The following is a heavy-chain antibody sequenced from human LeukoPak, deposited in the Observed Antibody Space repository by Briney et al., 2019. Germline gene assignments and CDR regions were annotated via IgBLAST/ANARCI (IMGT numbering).Heavy chain of an antibody. D-gene: IGHD2-21*02. CDR3: ARMGEIAYCGGDCYSPPFDY. V-gene: IGHV4-61*02. CDR2: IYTSGST. Sequence: SETLSLTCTVSGGSISSGSYYWSWIRQPAGKGLEWTGRIYTSGSTNYNPSLKSRVTISVDTSKNQFSLKLSSVTAADTAVYYCARMGEIAYCGGDCYSPPFDYWGQGTLVTVSS. J-gene: IGHJ4*02. CDR1: GGSISSGSYY.